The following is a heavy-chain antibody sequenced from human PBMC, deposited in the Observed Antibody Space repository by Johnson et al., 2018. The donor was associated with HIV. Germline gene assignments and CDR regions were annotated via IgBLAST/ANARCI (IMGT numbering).Heavy chain of an antibody. CDR3: ARGHDYGYHAFDI. D-gene: IGHD4-17*01. CDR2: ISYDGSNK. V-gene: IGHV3-30*03. Sequence: VQLVESGGGLVQPGRSLRLSCAVSGFSFDDYAMHWVRQAPGKGLEWVAVISYDGSNKYYADSVKGRFTISRDNSKNTLYLQMNSLRAEDTAVYYCARGHDYGYHAFDIWGQGTMVTVSS. CDR1: GFSFDDYA. J-gene: IGHJ3*02.